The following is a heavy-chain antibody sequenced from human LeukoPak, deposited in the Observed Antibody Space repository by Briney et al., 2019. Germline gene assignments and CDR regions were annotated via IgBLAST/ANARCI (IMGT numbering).Heavy chain of an antibody. Sequence: GGSLRLSCAASGFTFSSYWMHWVRQAPGKGLVWVSRINSDGSGTRYADSVKGRFTISRDNAKNTLYLQMNTLRAEDTAVYYCARVTEAPYYFDYWGQGTLVTVSS. CDR1: GFTFSSYW. V-gene: IGHV3-74*01. J-gene: IGHJ4*02. CDR3: ARVTEAPYYFDY. CDR2: INSDGSGT.